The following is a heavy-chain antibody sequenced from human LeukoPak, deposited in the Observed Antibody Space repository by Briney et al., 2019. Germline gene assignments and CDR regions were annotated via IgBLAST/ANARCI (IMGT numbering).Heavy chain of an antibody. CDR3: AKDHLPGIVVADRDY. Sequence: GGSLRLSCAASGFTFSRYGMSWVRQAPGKGLEWVSAISGSGGSTYYADSVKGRFTISRDNSKNTLYLQINSLRAEDTAVYYCAKDHLPGIVVADRDYWGQGTLVTVSS. D-gene: IGHD6-19*01. CDR2: ISGSGGST. J-gene: IGHJ4*02. CDR1: GFTFSRYG. V-gene: IGHV3-23*01.